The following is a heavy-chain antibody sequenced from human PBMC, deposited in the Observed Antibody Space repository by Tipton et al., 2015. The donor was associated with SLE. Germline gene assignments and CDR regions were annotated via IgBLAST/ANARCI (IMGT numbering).Heavy chain of an antibody. Sequence: TLSLTCAVSGGSISSGGYSWSWIRQPPGKGLEWVGNIYHTGSTYYSPSLKSRVTISLDSSKSQFSLRLSSVTAADTAVYYCARGLKVDRVATAYYWYFDLWGRGTLVTVSS. CDR2: IYHTGST. J-gene: IGHJ2*01. V-gene: IGHV4-30-2*01. CDR3: ARGLKVDRVATAYYWYFDL. D-gene: IGHD5-12*01. CDR1: GGSISSGGYS.